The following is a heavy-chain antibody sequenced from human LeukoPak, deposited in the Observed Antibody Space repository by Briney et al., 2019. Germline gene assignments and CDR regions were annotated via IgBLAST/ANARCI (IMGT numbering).Heavy chain of an antibody. D-gene: IGHD4-11*01. CDR2: IKYDGSEK. V-gene: IGHV3-7*01. J-gene: IGHJ4*02. CDR3: ARGAYSNYD. CDR1: GFTSNTYW. Sequence: GGSLRLSCAASGFTSNTYWMNWVRQAPGKGLEWVANIKYDGSEKYYVDSVKGRFTISRDNAKSSLFLQMNSLRAEDTAVYYCARGAYSNYDWGQGTLVTVSS.